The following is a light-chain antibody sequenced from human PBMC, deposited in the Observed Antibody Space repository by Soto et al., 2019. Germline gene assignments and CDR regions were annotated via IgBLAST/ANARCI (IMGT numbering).Light chain of an antibody. CDR1: QSLLHITGETF. V-gene: IGKV2D-29*02. J-gene: IGKJ5*01. CDR2: EVS. CDR3: MQSTQLPPT. Sequence: DVVMTQTPRSLSVAPGQPASISCKSSQSLLHITGETFLFWYLQQPGQSPQLLIYEVSTRVSGVPDRFSGSGSGTDFTLEISRVETDDVGIYYCMQSTQLPPTFGQGTRLEIK.